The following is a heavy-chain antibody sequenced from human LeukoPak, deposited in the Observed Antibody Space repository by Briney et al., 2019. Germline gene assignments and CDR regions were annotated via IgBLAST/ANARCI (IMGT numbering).Heavy chain of an antibody. J-gene: IGHJ4*02. CDR2: IYHSAST. D-gene: IGHD2-2*01. CDR1: GGSISSSSYF. V-gene: IGHV4-39*01. CDR3: ARSPSVSVGYCSSVTCQADY. Sequence: PSESLSLTCTVSGGSISSSSYFWGWIRQPPGKGLEWIGIIYHSASTYYNPSLKSRVTISVDTSKNQFSLKVSSVTAADTAVYYCARSPSVSVGYCSSVTCQADYWGQGALVTVSS.